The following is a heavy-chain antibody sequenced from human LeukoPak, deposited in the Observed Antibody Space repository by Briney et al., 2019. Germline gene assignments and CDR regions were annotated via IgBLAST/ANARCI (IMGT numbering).Heavy chain of an antibody. V-gene: IGHV3-23*01. D-gene: IGHD2-15*01. J-gene: IGHJ4*02. Sequence: GGSLRLSCAGSVFTFSSYAMSWVRQGPGKGLEWVSAIGVSGDSTYYADSVKGRFTICRDNTKNTLYLQMNSLRAEDTAVYYCAKGVSSSEFWGQGTLVTV. CDR1: VFTFSSYA. CDR3: AKGVSSSEF. CDR2: IGVSGDST.